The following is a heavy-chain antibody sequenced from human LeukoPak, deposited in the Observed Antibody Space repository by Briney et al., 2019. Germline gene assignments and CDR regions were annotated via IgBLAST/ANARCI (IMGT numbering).Heavy chain of an antibody. CDR1: GFTVSSNY. CDR2: ISSSGYTM. D-gene: IGHD6-19*01. CDR3: ARAHPSGWFYFDY. V-gene: IGHV3-48*03. J-gene: IGHJ4*02. Sequence: PGGSLRLSCAASGFTVSSNYMNWVRQAPGKGLEWVSYISSSGYTMYYADSVKGRFTISRDNAKNSLYLQMNSLRAEDTAVYYCARAHPSGWFYFDYWGQGTLVTVSS.